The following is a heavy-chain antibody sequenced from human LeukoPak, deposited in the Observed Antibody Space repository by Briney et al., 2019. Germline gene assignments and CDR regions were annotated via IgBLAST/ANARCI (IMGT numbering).Heavy chain of an antibody. CDR3: ARRYCSAGSCPDGYLKH. CDR1: GGSIIRSSEY. J-gene: IGHJ1*01. CDR2: IFYSGST. D-gene: IGHD2-15*01. V-gene: IGHV4-39*01. Sequence: AETQTLLCTVPGGSIIRSSEYWGWIRQPPGKGLEWIGSIFYSGSTYYNPSLKRRLTISVDTSKNQFSPNLSSVTAADTAVYYCARRYCSAGSCPDGYLKHWGGSTLVTVSS.